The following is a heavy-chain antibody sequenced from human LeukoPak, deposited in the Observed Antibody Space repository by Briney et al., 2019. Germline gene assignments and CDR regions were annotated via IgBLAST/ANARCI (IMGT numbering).Heavy chain of an antibody. CDR2: IYHSGST. CDR1: GYSISSGYY. J-gene: IGHJ4*02. CDR3: ARDFWSGNSPDY. V-gene: IGHV4-38-2*02. Sequence: PSETLSLTCAVSGYSISSGYYWGWIRQPPGKGLEWIGSIYHSGSTYYNPSLKSRVTISVDTSKNQFSLKLGSVTAADTAVYYCARDFWSGNSPDYWGQGTLVTVSS. D-gene: IGHD3-3*01.